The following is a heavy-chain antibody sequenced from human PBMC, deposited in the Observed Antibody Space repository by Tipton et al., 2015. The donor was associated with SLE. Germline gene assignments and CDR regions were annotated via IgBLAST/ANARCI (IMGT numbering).Heavy chain of an antibody. CDR2: IYTSGST. J-gene: IGHJ3*02. V-gene: IGHV4-61*09. Sequence: TLSLTCTVSGGSISSGSYYWSWIRQPAGKGLEWIGYIYTSGSTNYNPSLKSRVTISVDTSKNQFSLKLSSVTAADTAVYYCARELYAFDIWGQGTMVTVSS. CDR1: GGSISSGSYY. CDR3: ARELYAFDI.